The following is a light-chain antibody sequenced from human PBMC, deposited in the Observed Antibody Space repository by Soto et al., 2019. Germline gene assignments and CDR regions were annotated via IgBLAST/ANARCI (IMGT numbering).Light chain of an antibody. V-gene: IGKV3-15*01. CDR2: GAS. J-gene: IGKJ1*01. Sequence: EIVMTQSPATLSVSPGERATLSCRASQSIRNSLAWYQQKPGQAPRLLLYGASTRATGIPARFSGSGSGTEFTLTISSLQPDDFATYYCQQYNSYPWTFGQGTKVDIK. CDR3: QQYNSYPWT. CDR1: QSIRNS.